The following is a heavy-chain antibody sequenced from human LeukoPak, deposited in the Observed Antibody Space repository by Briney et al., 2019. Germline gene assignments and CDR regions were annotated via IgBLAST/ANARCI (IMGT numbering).Heavy chain of an antibody. D-gene: IGHD6-13*01. CDR1: GGSISSSSYY. CDR2: IYYSGST. V-gene: IGHV4-39*06. CDR3: ARGTYSSSFRYYMDV. J-gene: IGHJ6*03. Sequence: SETLSLTCTVSGGSISSSSYYWGWIRQPPGKGLEWIGSIYYSGSTYYSPSLKSRVTISVDTSKNQFTLKLSSVTAADTAVYYCARGTYSSSFRYYMDVWGKGTTVTVSS.